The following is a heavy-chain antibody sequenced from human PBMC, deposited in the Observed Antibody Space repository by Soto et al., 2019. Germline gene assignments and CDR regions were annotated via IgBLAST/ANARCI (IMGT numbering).Heavy chain of an antibody. Sequence: GGSLRLSCAASGFTFSSYGMHWVRQAPGKGLEWVAVISYDGSNKYYADSVKGRFTISRDNSKNTLYLQMNSLRAEDTAVYYCAKQGPAYCGGDCYWYYFDYWGQGTLVTVSS. CDR2: ISYDGSNK. CDR1: GFTFSSYG. CDR3: AKQGPAYCGGDCYWYYFDY. D-gene: IGHD2-21*01. V-gene: IGHV3-30*18. J-gene: IGHJ4*02.